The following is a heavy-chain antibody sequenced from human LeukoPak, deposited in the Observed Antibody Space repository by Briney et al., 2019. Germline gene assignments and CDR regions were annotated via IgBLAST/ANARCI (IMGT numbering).Heavy chain of an antibody. CDR1: GYTFTTYE. CDR3: ARGLGTYDSSELTWPMISF. J-gene: IGHJ4*02. V-gene: IGHV1-8*01. Sequence: ASVKVSCKASGYTFTTYEINWVRQATGQGLEWMGWMNPDSGDTAYAQKFQGRITMTRSTSISTAYMELSSLRSEDTAVYYCARGLGTYDSSELTWPMISFWGQGTVVTASS. CDR2: MNPDSGDT. D-gene: IGHD3-22*01.